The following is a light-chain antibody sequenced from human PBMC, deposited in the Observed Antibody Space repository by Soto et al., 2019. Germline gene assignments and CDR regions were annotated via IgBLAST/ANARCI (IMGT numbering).Light chain of an antibody. CDR2: EVS. J-gene: IGLJ2*01. Sequence: QSVLTQPPSASGSPGQSVTISCTGTSSDVGGYNYVSWYQQHPGKAPKFMIYEVSKRPSGVPDRFSGSKSGNTASLTVSGLQAEDEADYYCSSYAGSNMVVFGGGTKLTVL. CDR1: SSDVGGYNY. CDR3: SSYAGSNMVV. V-gene: IGLV2-8*01.